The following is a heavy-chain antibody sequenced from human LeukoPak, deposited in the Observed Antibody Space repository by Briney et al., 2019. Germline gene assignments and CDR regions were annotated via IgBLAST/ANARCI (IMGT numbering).Heavy chain of an antibody. CDR1: GYPFPNYA. V-gene: IGHV1-18*01. J-gene: IGHJ4*02. Sequence: GPSVKVSCKASGYPFPNYAITWVRQAPGQGLEWMGWISAYNGQTNYAQSLQGRVTMTTDTSTSTAYMELRSLRSGVTAVYYCASVWDFGVRGWFDDWGQGSRVIVSS. CDR2: ISAYNGQT. D-gene: IGHD4/OR15-4a*01. CDR3: ASVWDFGVRGWFDD.